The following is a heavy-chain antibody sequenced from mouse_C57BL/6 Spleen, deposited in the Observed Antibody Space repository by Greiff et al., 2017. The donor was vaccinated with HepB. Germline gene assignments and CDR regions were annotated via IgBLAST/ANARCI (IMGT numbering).Heavy chain of an antibody. V-gene: IGHV5-17*01. J-gene: IGHJ2*01. Sequence: DVHLVESGGGLVKPGGSLKLSCAASGFTFSDYGMHWVRQAPEKGLEWVAYISSGSSTIYYADTVKGRFTISRDNAKNTLFLQMTSLRSEDTAMYYCASTIYYDYDGNYFDYWGQGTTRTVSS. CDR1: GFTFSDYG. D-gene: IGHD2-4*01. CDR3: ASTIYYDYDGNYFDY. CDR2: ISSGSSTI.